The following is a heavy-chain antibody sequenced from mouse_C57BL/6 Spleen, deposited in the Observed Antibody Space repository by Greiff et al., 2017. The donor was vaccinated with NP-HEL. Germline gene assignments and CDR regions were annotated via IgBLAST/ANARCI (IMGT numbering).Heavy chain of an antibody. D-gene: IGHD3-2*02. Sequence: EVQLQQSGAELVRPGASVKLSCTASGFNIKDYYMHWVKQRPEQGLEWIGRIDPEDGDTEYAPKFQGKATMTADTSSNTAYLQLSSLTSEDTAVYYCTTGSSGFYAMDYWGQGTSVTVSS. CDR3: TTGSSGFYAMDY. J-gene: IGHJ4*01. CDR1: GFNIKDYY. V-gene: IGHV14-1*01. CDR2: IDPEDGDT.